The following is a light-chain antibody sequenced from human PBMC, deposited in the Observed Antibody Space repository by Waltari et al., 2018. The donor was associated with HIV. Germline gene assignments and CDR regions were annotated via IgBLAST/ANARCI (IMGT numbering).Light chain of an antibody. V-gene: IGLV1-47*01. J-gene: IGLJ2*01. Sequence: SVLTQPPPASGSPGQWVNISCPGSTANTGSNLFFCYQPLPGTAPKLLIHRNNQRPSGVPDRFSGSTSGTSASLAISGLRSEDEADYYCVAWDDSLGGVVFGGGTKVAVL. CDR1: TANTGSNL. CDR3: VAWDDSLGGVV. CDR2: RNN.